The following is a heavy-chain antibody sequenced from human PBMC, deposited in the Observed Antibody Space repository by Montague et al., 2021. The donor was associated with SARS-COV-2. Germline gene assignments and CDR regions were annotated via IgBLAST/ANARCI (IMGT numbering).Heavy chain of an antibody. V-gene: IGHV2-5*02. J-gene: IGHJ5*02. Sequence: PALVKPTQTLTLTCTFTGFSLSTRGVGVGWIRQPPGKALEWLALLYWDDDERYSPSLESRLTISKDNSKNQVVLTMTKMATVDTATYYCAHTKAPAGDRWCDPWGQGTPVTVSS. CDR3: AHTKAPAGDRWCDP. D-gene: IGHD6-13*01. CDR1: GFSLSTRGVG. CDR2: LYWDDDE.